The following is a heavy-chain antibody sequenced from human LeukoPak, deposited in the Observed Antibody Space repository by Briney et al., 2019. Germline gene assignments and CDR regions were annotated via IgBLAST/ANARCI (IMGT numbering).Heavy chain of an antibody. V-gene: IGHV4-59*08. J-gene: IGHJ4*02. Sequence: SETLSLTCAVSGGSISDYYWSWIRQPPGKGLEWIGYIFYTGSTNYNPSLKSRVTISVDTSKNQFSLNLRSVTAADTAVYYCARRITTSSWYRDDYWGQGTLVTVSS. CDR3: ARRITTSSWYRDDY. CDR2: IFYTGST. CDR1: GGSISDYY. D-gene: IGHD6-19*01.